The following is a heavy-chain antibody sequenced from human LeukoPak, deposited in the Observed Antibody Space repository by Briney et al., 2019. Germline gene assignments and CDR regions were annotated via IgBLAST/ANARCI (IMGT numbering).Heavy chain of an antibody. D-gene: IGHD2-2*01. CDR1: GGSISSSSYY. V-gene: IGHV4-39*01. J-gene: IGHJ5*02. CDR3: ARFSPGSTSCCLGWFDP. CDR2: IYYSGST. Sequence: SETLSLTCTVSGGSISSSSYYWGWIRQPPGKGLEWIGSIYYSGSTYYNPSLKSRVTISVDTSKNQFSLKLSSVTAADTAVYYCARFSPGSTSCCLGWFDPWGQGTLVTVSS.